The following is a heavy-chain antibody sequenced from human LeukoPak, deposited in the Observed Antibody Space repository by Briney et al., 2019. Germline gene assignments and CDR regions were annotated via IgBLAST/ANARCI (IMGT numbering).Heavy chain of an antibody. CDR1: GFAFSVYA. Sequence: GGSLRLSCEASGFAFSVYAMSWLRQPPGKGLEWVSNINANSGTTSYAASVRGRFTISRDNSKNALYLQLTTLRADDTATYYCAKPISGGLAVTADWFHPWGQGTLVVVSS. V-gene: IGHV3-23*01. CDR2: INANSGTT. CDR3: AKPISGGLAVTADWFHP. J-gene: IGHJ5*01. D-gene: IGHD6-19*01.